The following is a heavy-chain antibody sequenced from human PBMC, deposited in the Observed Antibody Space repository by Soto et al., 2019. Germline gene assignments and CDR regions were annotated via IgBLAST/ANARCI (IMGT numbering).Heavy chain of an antibody. CDR1: GGSFSGYY. J-gene: IGHJ4*02. V-gene: IGHV4-34*01. D-gene: IGHD2-8*02. Sequence: SETLSLTCAVYGGSFSGYYWTWIRQPPGTGLEWIVEINHSGSTNYNPSLKSRVTISVDTSKNQFSLKLTSVTAADTAVYYCARDKITGLFDYGGQGTLVTVSS. CDR3: ARDKITGLFDY. CDR2: INHSGST.